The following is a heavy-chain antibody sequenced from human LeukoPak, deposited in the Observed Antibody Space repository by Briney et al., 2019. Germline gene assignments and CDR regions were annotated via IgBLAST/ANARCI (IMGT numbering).Heavy chain of an antibody. CDR2: IKQDGSEK. CDR3: ARDRYGGPDNYYYYYGMDV. J-gene: IGHJ6*02. D-gene: IGHD1-26*01. V-gene: IGHV3-7*01. CDR1: GFTVSSYY. Sequence: GGSLRLSCTVSGFTVSSYYMSWVRQAPGKGLEWVANIKQDGSEKYYVDSVKGRFTISRDNAKNSLYLQMNSLRAEDTAVYYCARDRYGGPDNYYYYYGMDVWGQGTTVTVSS.